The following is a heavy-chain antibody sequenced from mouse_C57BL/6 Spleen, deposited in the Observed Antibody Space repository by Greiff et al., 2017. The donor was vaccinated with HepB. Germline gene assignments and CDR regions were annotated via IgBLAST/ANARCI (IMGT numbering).Heavy chain of an antibody. D-gene: IGHD2-4*01. CDR3: AGGLRPWFAY. V-gene: IGHV1-69*01. CDR1: GYTFTSYW. J-gene: IGHJ3*01. Sequence: QVQLQQSGAELVMPGASVKLSCKASGYTFTSYWMHWVKQRPGQGLEWIGEIDPSDSYTNYNQKFKGKSTLTVDKSSSTAYMQLSSLTSEDSAVYYCAGGLRPWFAYWGQGTLVTVSA. CDR2: IDPSDSYT.